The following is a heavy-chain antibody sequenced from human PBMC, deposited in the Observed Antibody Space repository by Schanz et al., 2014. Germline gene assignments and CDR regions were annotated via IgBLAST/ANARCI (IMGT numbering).Heavy chain of an antibody. CDR1: GFIFSTYN. J-gene: IGHJ3*02. Sequence: EVQLVESGGGLVQPGRSLRLSCTASGFIFSTYNMNWVRQAPGKGLEWVSFISSSSSSKHYGDSVKGRFTISRDNAENLLYLQMSSLRDEDTAVYYCATSGLVSHSFDAFDIWGQGTMVTVSS. D-gene: IGHD3-9*01. CDR2: ISSSSSSK. V-gene: IGHV3-48*02. CDR3: ATSGLVSHSFDAFDI.